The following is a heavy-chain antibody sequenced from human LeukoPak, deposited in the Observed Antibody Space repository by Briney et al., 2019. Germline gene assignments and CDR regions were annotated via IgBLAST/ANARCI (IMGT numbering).Heavy chain of an antibody. J-gene: IGHJ6*03. V-gene: IGHV4-34*01. D-gene: IGHD6-19*01. CDR3: ARYRGSGWYFNYMDV. Sequence: SETLSLTCAVYRGSFRGYYWSTIRQPPGTRLEWIGEINHSGSTNYNPSLKSRVTISVDTSKNQFSLKLSSVTAADTAVYYCARYRGSGWYFNYMDVWGKGTTVTASS. CDR2: INHSGST. CDR1: RGSFRGYY.